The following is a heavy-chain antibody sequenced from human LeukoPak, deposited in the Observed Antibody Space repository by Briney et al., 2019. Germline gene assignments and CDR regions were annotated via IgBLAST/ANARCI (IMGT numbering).Heavy chain of an antibody. Sequence: ASVKVSCKASGYTFTGNYIHWVRQAPGQGLEWMGMIYPRDGSTSYAQKFQGRVTVTRDTSTSTVHMELSGLRSEDTAVYYCARDQEGFDYWGQGTLVTVSS. J-gene: IGHJ4*02. CDR3: ARDQEGFDY. CDR1: GYTFTGNY. V-gene: IGHV1-46*01. CDR2: IYPRDGST.